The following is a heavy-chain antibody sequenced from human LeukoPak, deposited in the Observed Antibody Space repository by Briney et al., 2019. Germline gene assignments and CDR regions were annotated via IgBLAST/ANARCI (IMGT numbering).Heavy chain of an antibody. D-gene: IGHD3-22*01. V-gene: IGHV3-21*01. CDR2: ISSSSSYI. CDR3: ASFRYYYDSSVLDY. J-gene: IGHJ4*02. Sequence: PGGSLRLSCAASGFTFSSYSMNWVRQAPGKGLEWVSSISSSSSYIYYADSVKGRFTISRDNAKNSLYLQMNSLRAEDTAMYYCASFRYYYDSSVLDYWGQGTLVTVSS. CDR1: GFTFSSYS.